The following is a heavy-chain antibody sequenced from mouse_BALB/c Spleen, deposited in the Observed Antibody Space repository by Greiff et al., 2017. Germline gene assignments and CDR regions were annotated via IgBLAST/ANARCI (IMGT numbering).Heavy chain of an antibody. CDR1: GYSITSDYA. J-gene: IGHJ4*01. Sequence: DVQLQESGPGLVKPSQSLSLTCTVTGYSITSDYAWNWIRQFPGNKLEWMGYISYSGSTSYNPSLKSRISITRDTSKNQFFLQLNSVTTEDTATYYCARWGYYGSSPRAMDYWGQGTSVTVSS. D-gene: IGHD1-1*01. V-gene: IGHV3-2*02. CDR3: ARWGYYGSSPRAMDY. CDR2: ISYSGST.